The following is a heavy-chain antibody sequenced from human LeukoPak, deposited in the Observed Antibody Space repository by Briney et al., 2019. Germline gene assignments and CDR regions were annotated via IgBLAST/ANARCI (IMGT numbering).Heavy chain of an antibody. CDR1: GFTFSSYS. CDR3: ARWGIYDAFDI. D-gene: IGHD2-21*01. V-gene: IGHV3-21*01. J-gene: IGHJ3*02. Sequence: GGSLRLPCAASGFTFSSYSMNWVRQAPGKGLEWVSSISSSSSYIYYADSVKGRFTISRDNAKNSLYLQMNSLRAEDTAVYYCARWGIYDAFDIWGQGTMVTVSS. CDR2: ISSSSSYI.